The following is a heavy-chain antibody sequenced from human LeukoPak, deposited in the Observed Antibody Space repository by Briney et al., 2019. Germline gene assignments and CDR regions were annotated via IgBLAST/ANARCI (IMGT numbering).Heavy chain of an antibody. D-gene: IGHD2-2*01. CDR3: AKDRRVVVPAATYGKNWFDP. J-gene: IGHJ5*02. CDR2: ISGSGGST. CDR1: GFTFSSYA. Sequence: GGSLRLSCAASGFTFSSYAMSWVRQAPGKGLEWASAISGSGGSTYYADSVKGRFTISRDNSKNTLYLQMNSLRAEDTAVYYCAKDRRVVVPAATYGKNWFDPWGQGTLVTVSS. V-gene: IGHV3-23*01.